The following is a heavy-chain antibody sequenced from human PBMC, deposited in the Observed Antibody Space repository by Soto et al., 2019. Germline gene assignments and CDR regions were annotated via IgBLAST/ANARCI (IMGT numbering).Heavy chain of an antibody. V-gene: IGHV3-23*01. Sequence: VQLLESGGGLVQPGGSLRLSCAASGFTFRSYAMSWVRQAPGKGLEWVSGISDSGGATYYADSVKGRFTMSRDNSKNTLYLQMNSLRAEDTAVYYCAKDRGGSYYHFDYWGQGTLVTVSS. CDR2: ISDSGGAT. D-gene: IGHD1-26*01. J-gene: IGHJ4*02. CDR3: AKDRGGSYYHFDY. CDR1: GFTFRSYA.